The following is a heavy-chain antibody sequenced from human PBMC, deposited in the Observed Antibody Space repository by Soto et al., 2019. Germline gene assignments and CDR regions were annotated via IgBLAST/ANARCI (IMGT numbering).Heavy chain of an antibody. J-gene: IGHJ4*02. CDR2: IFQSGST. D-gene: IGHD1-26*01. V-gene: IGHV4-39*01. CDR1: GGSISSSSYY. Sequence: PSETLSLTCAVSGGSISSSSYYWGWIRQPPGKGLEWIGEIFQSGSTYYNPSLKTRVTISVDKSKNQFSLKLSSVTAADTAVYYCARVYSGSYSDYWGQGTLVTVSS. CDR3: ARVYSGSYSDY.